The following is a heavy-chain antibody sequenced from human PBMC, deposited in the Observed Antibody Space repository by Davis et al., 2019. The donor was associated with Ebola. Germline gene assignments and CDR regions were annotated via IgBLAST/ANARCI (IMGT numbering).Heavy chain of an antibody. CDR3: ARLRISTSSYYYGMDV. V-gene: IGHV5-51*01. D-gene: IGHD2-2*01. CDR2: IYPGDSDT. CDR1: GYSFTSYW. J-gene: IGHJ6*02. Sequence: GESLKISCKGSGYSFTSYWIGWVRQMPGKGLEWMGIIYPGDSDTRYSPSFQGQVTISADKSISTAYLQWSSLKASDTAMYYCARLRISTSSYYYGMDVWGQGTTVTVSS.